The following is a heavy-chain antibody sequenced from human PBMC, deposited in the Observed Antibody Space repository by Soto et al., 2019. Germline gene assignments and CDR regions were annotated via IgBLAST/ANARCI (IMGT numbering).Heavy chain of an antibody. D-gene: IGHD3-10*01. CDR1: GFTFSSDG. CDR2: ISFEGSDK. J-gene: IGHJ6*03. CDR3: AKVASGSRYMDV. Sequence: QVELVEPGGGVVQPGRSLRLSCEASGFTFSSDGMHWVRQAPGKGLEWVALISFEGSDKYYADSVKGRFTISRDNSKNTMYLQMNSLRAEDTAVYYCAKVASGSRYMDVWGKGTTVTVSS. V-gene: IGHV3-30*18.